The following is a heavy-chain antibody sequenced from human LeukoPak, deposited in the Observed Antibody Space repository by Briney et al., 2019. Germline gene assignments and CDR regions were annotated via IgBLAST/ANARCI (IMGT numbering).Heavy chain of an antibody. CDR3: TRPGTTGTTI. CDR1: GYSFTRNW. V-gene: IGHV5-51*01. D-gene: IGHD1-1*01. CDR2: IYPADSDT. J-gene: IGHJ4*02. Sequence: GESLKISCKGYGYSFTRNWIGWVRQMPGKGLEWMGIIYPADSDTRYSPSLQGQVTISADNSISTAFLQWNSLKASDTATYYCTRPGTTGTTIWGQGTLVTVSS.